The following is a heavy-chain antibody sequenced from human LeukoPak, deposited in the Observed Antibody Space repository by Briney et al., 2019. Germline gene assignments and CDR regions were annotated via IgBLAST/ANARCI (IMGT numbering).Heavy chain of an antibody. CDR3: ARDRGVVVIISDY. V-gene: IGHV1-2*02. D-gene: IGHD3-22*01. CDR1: GYTFTGYY. CDR2: INPNSGGT. J-gene: IGHJ4*02. Sequence: GASVKVSCKASGYTFTGYYMHWVRQAPGQGLEWMGWINPNSGGTNYAQKFQGRVTMTRDTSTSTAYMELRSLRSDDTAVYYCARDRGVVVIISDYWGQGTLVTVSS.